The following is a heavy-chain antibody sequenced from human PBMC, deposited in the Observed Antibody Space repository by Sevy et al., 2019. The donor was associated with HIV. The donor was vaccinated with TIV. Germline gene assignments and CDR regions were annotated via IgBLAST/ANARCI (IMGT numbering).Heavy chain of an antibody. Sequence: GGSLRLSCAASGFTFSSYAMHWVRQAPGKGLEWVAVISFDGSNKYYADSVKGRFTISRDNSKNTLYLQMNSLRAEDTAVYYCAGDDRPYSGGWPGVDYWGQGTLVTVSS. J-gene: IGHJ4*02. V-gene: IGHV3-30-3*01. CDR3: AGDDRPYSGGWPGVDY. D-gene: IGHD6-19*01. CDR2: ISFDGSNK. CDR1: GFTFSSYA.